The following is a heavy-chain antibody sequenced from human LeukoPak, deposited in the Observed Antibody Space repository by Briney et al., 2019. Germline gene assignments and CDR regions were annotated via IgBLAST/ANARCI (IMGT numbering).Heavy chain of an antibody. CDR1: GFTVSSNY. CDR3: ARGPWGIVGGDGAFDI. V-gene: IGHV3-53*01. J-gene: IGHJ3*02. CDR2: IYSGGST. D-gene: IGHD2-21*02. Sequence: PGESLRLSCAASGFTVSSNYMSWIRQAPGKGLEWVSIIYSGGSTYYADSVKGRFTISRDNSKNTLYLQMNSLRADDMAVYYCARGPWGIVGGDGAFDIWGQGTMVTVSS.